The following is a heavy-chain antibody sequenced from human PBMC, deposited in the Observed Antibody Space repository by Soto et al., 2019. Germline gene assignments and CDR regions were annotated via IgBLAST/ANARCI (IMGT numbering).Heavy chain of an antibody. D-gene: IGHD4-17*01. CDR3: ARSSTVTTVDFDY. CDR1: GGSFSGYY. Sequence: QVQLQQWGAGLLKPSETLSLTCAVYGGSFSGYYWSWIRQPPGKGLEWIGEINHSGSTNYNPSLKSRVTISVDKSKNQFSLKLSSVTAADTAVYYCARSSTVTTVDFDYLGQGTLVTGSS. CDR2: INHSGST. J-gene: IGHJ4*02. V-gene: IGHV4-34*01.